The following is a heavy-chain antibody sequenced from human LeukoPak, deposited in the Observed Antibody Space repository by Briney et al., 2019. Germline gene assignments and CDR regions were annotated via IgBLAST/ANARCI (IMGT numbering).Heavy chain of an antibody. CDR3: ARIYGDGYNPSY. CDR1: GVSVSDGRYY. J-gene: IGHJ4*02. V-gene: IGHV4-38-2*02. Sequence: SQTLSLTCNVSGVSVSDGRYYWGWIRQPPGKGLEWIGSIYHSGSTYYNPSLKSRVTISVDTSKNQFSLKLSSVTAADTAVYYCARIYGDGYNPSYWGQGTLVTVSS. D-gene: IGHD5-24*01. CDR2: IYHSGST.